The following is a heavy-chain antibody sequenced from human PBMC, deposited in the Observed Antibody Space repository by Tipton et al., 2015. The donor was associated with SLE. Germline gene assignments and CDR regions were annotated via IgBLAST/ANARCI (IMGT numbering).Heavy chain of an antibody. CDR2: IYHSGIT. CDR1: GGSFSGYY. D-gene: IGHD3-16*02. CDR3: ARTNLHESLVDWFFDL. J-gene: IGHJ2*01. V-gene: IGHV4-34*01. Sequence: TLSLTCAVYGGSFSGYYWTWIRQSPGKGLEWIGEIYHSGITNYSPSLKSRVTMSIDTSKNQVSLKLTSVTAADTAVYYCARTNLHESLVDWFFDLWGRGTLVTVSS.